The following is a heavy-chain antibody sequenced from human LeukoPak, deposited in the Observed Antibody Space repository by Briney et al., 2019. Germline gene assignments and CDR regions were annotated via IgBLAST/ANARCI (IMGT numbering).Heavy chain of an antibody. CDR1: GFTFSNYG. Sequence: GRSLRLSCAASGFTFSNYGMHWVRQVPGKKLEWVAVISYDGSNKYYADSVKGRFTISRDNSKNTLYPQMNSLRAEDTAVYYCAKEGDTAMGDYWGQGTLVTVSS. J-gene: IGHJ4*02. D-gene: IGHD5-18*01. V-gene: IGHV3-30*18. CDR2: ISYDGSNK. CDR3: AKEGDTAMGDY.